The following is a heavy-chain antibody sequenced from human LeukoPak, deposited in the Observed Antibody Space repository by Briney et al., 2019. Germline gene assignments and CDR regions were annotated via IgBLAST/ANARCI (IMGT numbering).Heavy chain of an antibody. CDR3: ARVASTTCDCPDYFDY. J-gene: IGHJ4*02. Sequence: ASVKVSCKASGYTFTTFGITWVRQAPGQGLEWMGWISAYTGNTNYAPKFQGRVTMTPDTSTSTAHMELRSLTSDDTAVYYCARVASTTCDCPDYFDYWGQGTLVTVSS. CDR2: ISAYTGNT. V-gene: IGHV1-18*01. D-gene: IGHD2-2*01. CDR1: GYTFTTFG.